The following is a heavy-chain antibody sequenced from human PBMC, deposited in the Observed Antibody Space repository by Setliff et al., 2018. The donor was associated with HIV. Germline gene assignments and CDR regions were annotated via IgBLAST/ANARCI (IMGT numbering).Heavy chain of an antibody. CDR3: ASGSPFDGFDM. J-gene: IGHJ3*02. CDR1: GGSMSTHY. D-gene: IGHD1-26*01. CDR2: IYTTGST. V-gene: IGHV4-59*11. Sequence: SETLSLTCTVSGGSMSTHYWSWIRQTPGKGLEWIGHIYTTGSTHYNPSLRSRVTISIDTSKSHFSLRLKSVTAADAALYYCASGSPFDGFDMWGQGTMVTVSS.